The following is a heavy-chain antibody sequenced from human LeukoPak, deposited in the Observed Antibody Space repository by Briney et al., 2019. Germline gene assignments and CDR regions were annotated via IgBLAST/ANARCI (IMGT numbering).Heavy chain of an antibody. CDR2: ILKSGSA. D-gene: IGHD2-2*01. J-gene: IGHJ5*02. CDR1: DYSISIGYY. V-gene: IGHV4-38-2*02. Sequence: SETLSLTCTVSDYSISIGYYWGWIRQPPGKGLEWIGSILKSGSATYNPSLKSRVTISVDTSKNQFSLKLSSVTAADTAVYYCARGLAFIAVVPAANGGNWFDPWGQGTLVTVSS. CDR3: ARGLAFIAVVPAANGGNWFDP.